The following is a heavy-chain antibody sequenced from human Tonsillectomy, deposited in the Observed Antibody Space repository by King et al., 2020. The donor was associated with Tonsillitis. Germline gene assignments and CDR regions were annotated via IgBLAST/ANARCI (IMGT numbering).Heavy chain of an antibody. Sequence: QLVQSGGGLVKPGGSLRLSCAVSGFTFSSYSMNWVRQAPGKGLEWVSSISSSSSYIYYADSVKGRFTISRDNAKNSLYLQMNSLRAEDTAVYYCARDGRFLEWLSPYYFDYWGQGTLVTVSS. CDR3: ARDGRFLEWLSPYYFDY. D-gene: IGHD3-3*01. J-gene: IGHJ4*02. CDR1: GFTFSSYS. CDR2: ISSSSSYI. V-gene: IGHV3-21*01.